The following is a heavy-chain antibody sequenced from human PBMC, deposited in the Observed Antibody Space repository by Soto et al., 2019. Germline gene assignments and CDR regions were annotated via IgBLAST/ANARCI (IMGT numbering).Heavy chain of an antibody. Sequence: QVQLQESGPGLVKPSQTLSLTCAVSGGSISSGGAYYWSWIRQSPGKGLEWIAYIHYSGSTYYNSSLQSRVNMSVDTAKNQFSLKVSSVTAADTAVYYCARSPKGLGNFDYWGQGTLVTVSS. J-gene: IGHJ4*02. CDR1: GGSISSGGAYY. D-gene: IGHD3-10*01. CDR3: ARSPKGLGNFDY. V-gene: IGHV4-30-4*01. CDR2: IHYSGST.